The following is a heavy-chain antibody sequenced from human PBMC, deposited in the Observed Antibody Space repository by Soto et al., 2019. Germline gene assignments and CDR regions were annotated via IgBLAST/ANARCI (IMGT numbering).Heavy chain of an antibody. CDR2: ISAYNGNT. Sequence: ASVKVSCKASGYTFTSYGISWVRQAPGQGLEWMGWISAYNGNTNYAQKLQGGVTMTTDTSTSTAYMELRSLRSDDTAVYYCARVILMGPWGRYYGMDVWGQGTTVTVSS. CDR1: GYTFTSYG. V-gene: IGHV1-18*01. CDR3: ARVILMGPWGRYYGMDV. D-gene: IGHD3-9*01. J-gene: IGHJ6*02.